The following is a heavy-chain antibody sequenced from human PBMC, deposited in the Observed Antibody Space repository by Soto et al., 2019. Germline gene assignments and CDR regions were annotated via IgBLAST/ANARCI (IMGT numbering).Heavy chain of an antibody. D-gene: IGHD6-19*01. CDR1: GYTFTSYG. CDR2: INPYNGKT. CDR3: ARGSDSLGW. V-gene: IGHV1-18*01. J-gene: IGHJ4*02. Sequence: QVQLVQSGAEVKKPGASVKVSCKASGYTFTSYGITWVRQAPGQGLERMGWINPYNGKTNYGQKFQGRVAMTTDTATGTAYMEVRSLGSADTAIYYCARGSDSLGWWGQGALVTVSS.